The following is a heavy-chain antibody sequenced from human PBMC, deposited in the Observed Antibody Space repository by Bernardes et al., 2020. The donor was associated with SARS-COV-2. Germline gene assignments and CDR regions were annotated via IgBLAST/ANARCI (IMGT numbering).Heavy chain of an antibody. J-gene: IGHJ2*01. V-gene: IGHV1-2*02. CDR2: INPISGGT. CDR1: GYTFTGHY. CDR3: ARGAGGGDWYLDL. Sequence: ASVKVSCKASGYTFTGHYIHWVRQAPGQGLEWLGWINPISGGTNYAQKFLDRVTMTRDTSIITVSMELSRLRSDDKAGYYCARGAGGGDWYLDLWGRGTMVTVSS. D-gene: IGHD2-21*01.